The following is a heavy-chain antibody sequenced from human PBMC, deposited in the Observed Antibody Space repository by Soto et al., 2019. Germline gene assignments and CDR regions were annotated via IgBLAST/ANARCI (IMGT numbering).Heavy chain of an antibody. Sequence: KPSETLSLTCTVSGGSISSGDYYWSWIRQPPGKGLEWIGYIYYSGSTYYNPSLKSRVTISVDTSKNQFSLKLSSVTAADTAVYYCARGRAYDFWSGYFPAMNYYYYYGMDVWGQGTTVTVSS. CDR2: IYYSGST. D-gene: IGHD3-3*01. J-gene: IGHJ6*02. V-gene: IGHV4-30-4*01. CDR1: GGSISSGDYY. CDR3: ARGRAYDFWSGYFPAMNYYYYYGMDV.